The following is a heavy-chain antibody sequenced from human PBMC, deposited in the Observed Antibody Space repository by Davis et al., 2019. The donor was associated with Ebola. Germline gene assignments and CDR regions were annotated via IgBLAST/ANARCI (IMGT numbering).Heavy chain of an antibody. CDR1: GFIFSSFG. J-gene: IGHJ4*02. CDR3: AKDRWGATVTAVDS. CDR2: ISNDGKNK. Sequence: PGGSLRLSCEASGFIFSSFGMHWVRQAPGKGLEWVGVISNDGKNKYYADFAKGRFTISRDNSKNTLYVEVNSLRPDDTATYYCAKDRWGATVTAVDSWGQGTLVTVTS. D-gene: IGHD2-21*02. V-gene: IGHV3-30*18.